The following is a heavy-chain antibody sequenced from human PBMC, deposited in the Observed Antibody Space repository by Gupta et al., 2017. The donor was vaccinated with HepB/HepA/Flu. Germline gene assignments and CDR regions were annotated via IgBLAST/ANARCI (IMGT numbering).Heavy chain of an antibody. CDR1: GYTFTSYG. J-gene: IGHJ4*02. CDR3: ARDDGKRVGATTLDY. V-gene: IGHV1-18*01. D-gene: IGHD1-26*01. Sequence: QVQLVQSGAEVKKPVASVKVSCKASGYTFTSYGISWVRQAPGQGLEWMGWISAYNGNTKYAQKRQGRVTMTTDTATSTAEMELRRLRSEETAVYYCARDDGKRVGATTLDYGGQGTMVTVYS. CDR2: ISAYNGNT.